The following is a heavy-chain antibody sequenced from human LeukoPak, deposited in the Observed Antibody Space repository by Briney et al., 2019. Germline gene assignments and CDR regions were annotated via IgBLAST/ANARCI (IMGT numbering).Heavy chain of an antibody. J-gene: IGHJ6*03. CDR3: ARTAGTTFHYYYYMDV. V-gene: IGHV3-30*02. CDR2: IRYDGSNK. Sequence: GGSLRLSCAASGFTFSSYGMHWVRQAPGKGLEWVAFIRYDGSNKYYADSVKGRFTISRDNAKNSLYLQMNSLRAEDTAVYYCARTAGTTFHYYYYMDVWGKGTTVTVSS. CDR1: GFTFSSYG. D-gene: IGHD1-1*01.